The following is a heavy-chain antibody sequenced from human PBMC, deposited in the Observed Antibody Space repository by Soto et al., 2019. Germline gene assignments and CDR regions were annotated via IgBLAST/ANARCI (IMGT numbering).Heavy chain of an antibody. D-gene: IGHD3-22*01. CDR3: ARDLHYYDSSGYLNY. V-gene: IGHV3-33*01. CDR2: IWYDGSNK. CDR1: GFTFSSYG. J-gene: IGHJ4*02. Sequence: GGSLRLSCAASGFTFSSYGMHWVRQAPGKGLEWVAVIWYDGSNKYYADSVKGRFTISRDNSKNTLYLQMNSLRAEDTAVYYCARDLHYYDSSGYLNYWGQGTLVTVSS.